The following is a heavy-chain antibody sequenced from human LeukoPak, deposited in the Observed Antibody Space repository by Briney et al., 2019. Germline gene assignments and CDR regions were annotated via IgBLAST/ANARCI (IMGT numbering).Heavy chain of an antibody. CDR3: ARVYSSSWYDY. Sequence: PSETLSLTCAVYGGSFSSYYWSWIRQPPGKGLEWIGEINHSGSTNYNPSLKSRVTISVDTSKNQFSLKLSSVTAADTAVYYCARVYSSSWYDYWDQGTLVTVSS. CDR1: GGSFSSYY. J-gene: IGHJ4*02. D-gene: IGHD6-13*01. CDR2: INHSGST. V-gene: IGHV4-34*01.